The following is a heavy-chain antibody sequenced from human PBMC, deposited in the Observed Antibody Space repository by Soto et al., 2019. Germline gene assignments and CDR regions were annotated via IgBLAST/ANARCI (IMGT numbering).Heavy chain of an antibody. CDR3: ASPKIAFYNWFDP. Sequence: SETLSLTCAVSGGSISSSSWWSWVRQPPGKGLEWIGEIFHSGGTNYNPSLKSRVTISVDTSKNQFSLKLSSVTAADTAVYYCASPKIAFYNWFDPWGQGTLVTVSS. V-gene: IGHV4-4*02. CDR1: GGSISSSSW. D-gene: IGHD3-3*02. J-gene: IGHJ5*02. CDR2: IFHSGGT.